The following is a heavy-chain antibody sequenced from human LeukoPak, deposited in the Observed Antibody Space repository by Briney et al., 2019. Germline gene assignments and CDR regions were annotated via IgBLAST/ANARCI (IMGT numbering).Heavy chain of an antibody. J-gene: IGHJ4*02. CDR3: ARYYCSSSACPGIDS. CDR1: GGSINNGGYY. V-gene: IGHV4-31*03. Sequence: PSETLSLTCTVSGGSINNGGYYWSWIRQHPGKGLEWIGYIYYSGSSYYNPSLRSRVTISVDTSKNHFSLKLSSVTAADTAVYYCARYYCSSSACPGIDSWGQGTLVTVSS. D-gene: IGHD2-2*01. CDR2: IYYSGSS.